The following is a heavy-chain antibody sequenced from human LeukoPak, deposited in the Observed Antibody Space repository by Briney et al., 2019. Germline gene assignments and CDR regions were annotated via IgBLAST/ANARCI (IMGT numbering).Heavy chain of an antibody. CDR2: ISSSSYI. CDR3: ARGPIVDGYKGSYYLDY. CDR1: GFTFSSYS. J-gene: IGHJ4*01. Sequence: GGSLRLSCAASGFTFSSYSMNWVRQAPGKGLEWVSSISSSSYIYYADSVKGRFTISRDNAKNSLYLQMNSLRGDDTAVYYCARGPIVDGYKGSYYLDYWGHGTLVTVSS. D-gene: IGHD5-24*01. V-gene: IGHV3-21*01.